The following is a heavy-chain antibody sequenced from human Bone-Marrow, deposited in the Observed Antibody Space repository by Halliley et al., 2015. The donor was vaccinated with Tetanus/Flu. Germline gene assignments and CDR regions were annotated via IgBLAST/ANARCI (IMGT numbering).Heavy chain of an antibody. Sequence: LGWVGTIWYDETKKYFGDSVKGRFDISRDNGMKSLYLQRNSLRVEDTAVYYCVREGGDGLDVWGHGTSVTVS. CDR3: VREGGDGLDV. V-gene: IGHV3-33*01. D-gene: IGHD2-21*02. J-gene: IGHJ6*02. CDR2: IWYDETKK.